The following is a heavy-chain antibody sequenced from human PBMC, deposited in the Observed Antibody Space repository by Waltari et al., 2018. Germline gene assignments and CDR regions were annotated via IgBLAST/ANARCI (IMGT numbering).Heavy chain of an antibody. J-gene: IGHJ3*01. V-gene: IGHV1-69-2*01. D-gene: IGHD3-10*01. CDR1: GYRFTDYY. Sequence: EVQLLQSGTELKKPGSTVKISCQVSGYRFTDYYIHWVQQAPGKGPQWMGLVDPEDGETIDAERFQGRVTITADTSTETALMELSSLTSDDTAVYYCVTALGDRSSASRPFDVWGLGTLITVSS. CDR3: VTALGDRSSASRPFDV. CDR2: VDPEDGET.